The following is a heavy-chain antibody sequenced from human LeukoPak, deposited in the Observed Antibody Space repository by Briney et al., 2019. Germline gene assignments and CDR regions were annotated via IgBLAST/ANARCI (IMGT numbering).Heavy chain of an antibody. CDR3: ARGDYDFRSGYYRRIDY. CDR1: GGSFSGYY. V-gene: IGHV4-34*01. CDR2: INHSGST. J-gene: IGHJ4*02. D-gene: IGHD3-3*01. Sequence: SETLSLTCAVYGGSFSGYYWSWIRQPPGKGLEWIGEINHSGSTNYNPSLKSRVTISVDTSKNQFSLKLSSVTAADTAVYYCARGDYDFRSGYYRRIDYWGQGTLVTVSS.